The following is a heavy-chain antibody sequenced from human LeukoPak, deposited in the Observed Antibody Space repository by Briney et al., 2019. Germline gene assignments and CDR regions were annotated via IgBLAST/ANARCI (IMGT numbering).Heavy chain of an antibody. J-gene: IGHJ3*02. CDR3: AKYLVRGVILSSAFDI. D-gene: IGHD3-10*01. Sequence: GGSLRLSCAASGFTFSSYWMHWVRQAPGKGLEWVSAISGSGGSTYYVDSVKGRFTISRDNSKNTLYLQMNSLRAEDTAVYYCAKYLVRGVILSSAFDIWGQGTMVTVSS. V-gene: IGHV3-23*01. CDR2: ISGSGGST. CDR1: GFTFSSYW.